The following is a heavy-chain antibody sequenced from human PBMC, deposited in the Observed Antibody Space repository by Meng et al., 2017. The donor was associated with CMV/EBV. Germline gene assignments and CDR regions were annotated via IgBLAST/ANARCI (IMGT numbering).Heavy chain of an antibody. Sequence: PETLSLTCAVYGGSFSGYYWSWIRQPPGKGLGWIGEINNSGSTNYNPTLKGRVTIPVDTPKNQFSLKLSSVTAADAAVYYCARGPTYYYYYGMDVWGQGTTVTVSS. CDR3: ARGPTYYYYYGMDV. J-gene: IGHJ6*02. CDR2: INNSGST. CDR1: GGSFSGYY. V-gene: IGHV4-34*01.